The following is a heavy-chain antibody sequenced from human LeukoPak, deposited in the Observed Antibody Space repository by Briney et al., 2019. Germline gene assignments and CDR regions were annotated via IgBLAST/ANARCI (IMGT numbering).Heavy chain of an antibody. J-gene: IGHJ4*02. CDR2: INPNSGGT. Sequence: ASVKVSCKASGYTFTGYYMHWVRQAPGQGLEWMGWINPNSGGTNCAQKFQGRVTMTRDTSISTAYMELSRLRSDDTAVYYCAAYYYGSGAAAQPLDYWGQGTLVTVSS. D-gene: IGHD3-10*01. CDR1: GYTFTGYY. V-gene: IGHV1-2*02. CDR3: AAYYYGSGAAAQPLDY.